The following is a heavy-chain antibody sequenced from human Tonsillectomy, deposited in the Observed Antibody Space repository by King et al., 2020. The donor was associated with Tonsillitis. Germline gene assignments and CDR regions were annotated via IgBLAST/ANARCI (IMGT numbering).Heavy chain of an antibody. CDR1: GYTFTGYY. V-gene: IGHV1-2*02. CDR2: INPNSGGT. Sequence: QLVQSGAEVKKPGASVKVSCKASGYTFTGYYMHWVRQAPGQGLEWMGWINPNSGGTNYAQKFQGRVTMTRDTSISTAYMELSRLRSDDTAVYYCVRERREDLVDTAMVDYWGQGTLVTVSS. J-gene: IGHJ4*02. D-gene: IGHD5-18*01. CDR3: VRERREDLVDTAMVDY.